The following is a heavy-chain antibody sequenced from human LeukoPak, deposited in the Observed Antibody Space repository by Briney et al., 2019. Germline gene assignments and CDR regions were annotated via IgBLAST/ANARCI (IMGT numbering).Heavy chain of an antibody. CDR3: ARGGWYLDY. Sequence: PSETLSLTCTVSGGSISSYYWSWIRQPPGKGLEWIGHIYYSETTNYNPSLKSRVTISVDTSKNQFSLNLRSVTAADTAVYYCARGGWYLDYWGQGTLVTVSS. V-gene: IGHV4-59*01. J-gene: IGHJ4*02. CDR2: IYYSETT. CDR1: GGSISSYY. D-gene: IGHD6-19*01.